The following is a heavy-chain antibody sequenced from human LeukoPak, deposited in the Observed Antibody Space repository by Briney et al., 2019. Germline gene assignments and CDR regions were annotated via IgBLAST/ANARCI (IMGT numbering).Heavy chain of an antibody. CDR1: GCTFNSYA. D-gene: IGHD2-15*01. Sequence: SVKVSCKASGCTFNSYAISWVRQAPGQGLEWMGRIIPILGIANYAQKFQGRVTITADKSTSTAYMELSSLRSEDTAVYYCARALSSCWDHDAFDIWGQGTMVTVSS. CDR2: IIPILGIA. CDR3: ARALSSCWDHDAFDI. V-gene: IGHV1-69*04. J-gene: IGHJ3*02.